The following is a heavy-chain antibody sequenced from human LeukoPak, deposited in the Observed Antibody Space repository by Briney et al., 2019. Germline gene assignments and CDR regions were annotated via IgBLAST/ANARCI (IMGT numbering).Heavy chain of an antibody. D-gene: IGHD6-13*01. CDR3: ATGGYSSSYPFY. CDR2: INPNDGGT. V-gene: IGHV1-2*04. J-gene: IGHJ4*02. Sequence: GASVKVSRKTSGYTFTDYYMHWVRQAPGQGLEWMGWINPNDGGTNYARNFQGWVTMTRDTSISTAYVELSRLKSEDTAVYYCATGGYSSSYPFYWGQGTLVTVSS. CDR1: GYTFTDYY.